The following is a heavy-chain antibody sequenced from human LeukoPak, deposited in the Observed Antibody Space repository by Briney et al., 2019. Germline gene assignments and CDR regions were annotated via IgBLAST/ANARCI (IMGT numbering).Heavy chain of an antibody. D-gene: IGHD4-17*01. J-gene: IGHJ6*02. CDR3: ASLSGDYGFGYYYYGMDV. CDR1: GYTFTSYD. Sequence: ASVKVSCKASGYTFTSYDINWVRQATGQGLEWMGWMNPNSGNTGYAQKFQGRVTMTRNTSISTAYMELSSLRSEDTAVYYCASLSGDYGFGYYYYGMDVWGQGTTVSVSS. V-gene: IGHV1-8*01. CDR2: MNPNSGNT.